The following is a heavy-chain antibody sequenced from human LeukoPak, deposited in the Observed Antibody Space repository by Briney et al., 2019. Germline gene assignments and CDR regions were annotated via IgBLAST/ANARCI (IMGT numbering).Heavy chain of an antibody. CDR2: IYTNGST. V-gene: IGHV4-4*07. J-gene: IGHJ6*03. CDR1: GGSISSYY. CDR3: ARVSYTSGAHHYYYMDV. Sequence: PSETLSLTCTVSGGSISSYYWSWIRQPAGKGLEWIGRIYTNGSTNYNPSLKSRVTISIDKSNNQFSLNLSSVTAADTAVYYCARVSYTSGAHHYYYMDVWGKGTTVTVSS. D-gene: IGHD6-19*01.